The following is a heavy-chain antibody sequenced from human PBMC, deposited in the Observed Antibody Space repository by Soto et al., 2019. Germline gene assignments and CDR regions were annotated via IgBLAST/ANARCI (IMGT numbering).Heavy chain of an antibody. CDR3: ARDLIVVVPAALHYGMDV. CDR1: GDSVSSNSAA. D-gene: IGHD2-2*01. V-gene: IGHV6-1*01. J-gene: IGHJ6*02. Sequence: PSQTLSLTCAISGDSVSSNSAAWNWIRQSPSRGLEWLGRTYYRSKWYNDYAVSVKSRITINPDTSKNQFSLQLNSVTPEDTAVYYCARDLIVVVPAALHYGMDVWGQGTTVTVSS. CDR2: TYYRSKWYN.